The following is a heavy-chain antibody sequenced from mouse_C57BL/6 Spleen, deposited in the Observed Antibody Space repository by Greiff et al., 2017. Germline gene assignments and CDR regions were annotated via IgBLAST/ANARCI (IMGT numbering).Heavy chain of an antibody. V-gene: IGHV1-80*01. D-gene: IGHD1-1*01. CDR3: ARGGYYYGSSPYYAMDY. CDR1: GYAFSSSW. Sequence: VQLQQSGAELVKPGASVKISCKASGYAFSSSWMNWVKQRPGKGLEWIGQIYPGDGDTNYNGKFKGKATLTADKSSSTAYMQRSSLTSEDSAVYFGARGGYYYGSSPYYAMDYWGQGTSVTVSS. CDR2: IYPGDGDT. J-gene: IGHJ4*01.